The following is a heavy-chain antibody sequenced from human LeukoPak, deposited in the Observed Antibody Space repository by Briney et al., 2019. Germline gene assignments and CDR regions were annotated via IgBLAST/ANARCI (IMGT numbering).Heavy chain of an antibody. J-gene: IGHJ4*02. CDR3: AKDRSPDYYDSSGAFDY. CDR1: GFTLSSYA. Sequence: GGSLRLPCAASGFTLSSYAMSWVRQAPGKGLEWVSAISDTGNTYHADSVKGRFTISRDNSKNTLYLQMNSLRAEDTAVYYCAKDRSPDYYDSSGAFDYWGQGTLVTVSS. D-gene: IGHD3-22*01. CDR2: ISDTGNT. V-gene: IGHV3-23*01.